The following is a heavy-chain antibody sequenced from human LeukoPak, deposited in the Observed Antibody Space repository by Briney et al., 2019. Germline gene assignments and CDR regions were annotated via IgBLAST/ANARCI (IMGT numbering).Heavy chain of an antibody. V-gene: IGHV3-30*02. J-gene: IGHJ4*02. CDR3: AKDRRAARAPYFDY. Sequence: GGSLRLSCATSGFTFSSFGMHWVRQAPGKGLEWVAFIPYDGRNKYSADSVKGRFTISRDNSKNTLYLQMDSLRAEDTAVYYCAKDRRAARAPYFDYWGQGTLVTVSS. CDR1: GFTFSSFG. D-gene: IGHD6-6*01. CDR2: IPYDGRNK.